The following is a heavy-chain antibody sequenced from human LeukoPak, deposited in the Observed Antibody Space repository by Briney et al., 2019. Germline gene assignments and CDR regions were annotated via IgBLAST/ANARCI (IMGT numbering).Heavy chain of an antibody. D-gene: IGHD3-16*01. Sequence: GDSLTLSCAASTFTFSIYGVHWVRQAPGKGLEWVSFIWSDGSTTYYADSVMGRFTISRDNSKNTVFLQMSSLRPEDTAVYYCAKDARPDDSTHNYYFYYMDVWGKGTTVTVSS. CDR2: IWSDGSTT. CDR1: TFTFSIYG. J-gene: IGHJ6*03. CDR3: AKDARPDDSTHNYYFYYMDV. V-gene: IGHV3-30*02.